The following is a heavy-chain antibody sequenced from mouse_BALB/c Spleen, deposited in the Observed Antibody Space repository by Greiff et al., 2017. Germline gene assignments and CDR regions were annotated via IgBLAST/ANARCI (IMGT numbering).Heavy chain of an antibody. CDR2: ISSGGST. CDR3: ARGQGYGSSMDY. D-gene: IGHD1-1*01. Sequence: EVMLVESGGGLVKPGGSLKLSCAASGFTFSSYAMSWVRQTPEKRLEWVASISSGGSTYYPDSVKGRFTISRDNARNILYLQMSSLRSEDTAMYYCARGQGYGSSMDYWGQGTSVTVSS. J-gene: IGHJ4*01. CDR1: GFTFSSYA. V-gene: IGHV5-6-5*01.